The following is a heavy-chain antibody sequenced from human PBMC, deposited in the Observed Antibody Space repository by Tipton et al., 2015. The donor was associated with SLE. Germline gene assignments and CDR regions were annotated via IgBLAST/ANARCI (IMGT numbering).Heavy chain of an antibody. J-gene: IGHJ4*02. D-gene: IGHD6-6*01. CDR1: GGSISSSSYY. V-gene: IGHV4-39*07. CDR2: IYYSGST. CDR3: AREQSSSSGGRYFDY. Sequence: TLSLTCTVSGGSISSSSYYWGWIRQPPGKGLEWIGSIYYSGSTYYNPSLKSRVTISVDTSKNQFSLKLSSVTAADTAVYYCAREQSSSSGGRYFDYWGQGILVTVSS.